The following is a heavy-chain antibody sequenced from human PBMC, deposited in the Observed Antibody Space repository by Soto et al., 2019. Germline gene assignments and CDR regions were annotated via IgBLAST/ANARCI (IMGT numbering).Heavy chain of an antibody. CDR1: GFTFSSYA. J-gene: IGHJ6*03. Sequence: GGSLRLSCAASGFTFSSYAMSWVRQAQGKGLEWVSAISGSGGSTYYADSVKGRFTISRDNSKNTLYLQMNSLRAEDTAVYYCAKDLGYCSGGSCYVDYYYMDVWGKGTTVTVSS. D-gene: IGHD2-15*01. CDR2: ISGSGGST. V-gene: IGHV3-23*01. CDR3: AKDLGYCSGGSCYVDYYYMDV.